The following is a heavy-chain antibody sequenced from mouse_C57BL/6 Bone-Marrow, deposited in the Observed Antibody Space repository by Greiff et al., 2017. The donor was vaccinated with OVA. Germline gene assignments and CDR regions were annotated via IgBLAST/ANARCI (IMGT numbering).Heavy chain of an antibody. J-gene: IGHJ1*03. CDR2: ILPGSGST. V-gene: IGHV1-9*01. CDR1: GYTFTGYW. Sequence: VQLQQSGAELMKPGASVKLSCKATGYTFTGYWIEWVKQRPGHGLEWIGEILPGSGSTNYNEKFKGKATFTADTSSNTAYMQLGSLTTEDPAIYYCARLLPFYWYFDVWGTGTTVTVSS. CDR3: ARLLPFYWYFDV. D-gene: IGHD2-1*01.